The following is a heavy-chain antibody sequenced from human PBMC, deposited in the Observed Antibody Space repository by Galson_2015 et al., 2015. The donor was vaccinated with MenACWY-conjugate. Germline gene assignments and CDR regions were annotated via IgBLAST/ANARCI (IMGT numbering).Heavy chain of an antibody. CDR3: AKRQRVSSNTWYKFDY. V-gene: IGHV3-23*01. Sequence: FLRLSCAASGFTFTTYAMSWVRQAPGKGLEWVSAISNSGSSTYYADSVKGRFAISRDNSKNTLYLQMDSLRAEDTAVYYCAKRQRVSSNTWYKFDY. D-gene: IGHD6-13*01. J-gene: IGHJ4*01. CDR2: ISNSGSST. CDR1: GFTFTTYA.